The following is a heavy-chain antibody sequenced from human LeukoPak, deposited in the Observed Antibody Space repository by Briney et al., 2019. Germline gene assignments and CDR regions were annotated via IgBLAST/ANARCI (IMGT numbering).Heavy chain of an antibody. CDR2: ISSSGSTI. V-gene: IGHV3-48*03. CDR3: ARSVYDIFRYYYSGMDV. CDR1: GFTFRSYE. J-gene: IGHJ6*04. Sequence: PGGSLRLSCVASGFTFRSYEMTWVRQAPGKGLEWVSFISSSGSTIYYADSVKGRFTVSRDNAKKSLYLQMTSLRAEDTAIYYCARSVYDIFRYYYSGMDVWGKGTTVTVSS. D-gene: IGHD3-9*01.